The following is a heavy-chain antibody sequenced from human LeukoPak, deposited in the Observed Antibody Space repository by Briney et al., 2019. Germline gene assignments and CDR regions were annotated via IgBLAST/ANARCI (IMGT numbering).Heavy chain of an antibody. V-gene: IGHV3-23*01. D-gene: IGHD3-22*01. J-gene: IGHJ4*02. CDR2: ISGSGDYT. CDR3: AKDGKRITMIGVVRRGHYFDS. Sequence: GGSLRLSCAVSGFTFSNYGMSWVRQAPGKGLEWVSAISGSGDYTYYADSVKGQFSISRDNSKNTLYLQMNSLRGEDTAIYYCAKDGKRITMIGVVRRGHYFDSWGQGTLVIVSS. CDR1: GFTFSNYG.